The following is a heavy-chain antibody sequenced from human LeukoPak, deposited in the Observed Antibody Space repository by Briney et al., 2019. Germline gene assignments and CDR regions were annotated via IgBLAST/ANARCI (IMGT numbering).Heavy chain of an antibody. Sequence: SETLSLTCTVSGGSISSGDYYWSWIRQPPGKGLEWIGYIYYSGSTYYNPSLKSRVTISVDTSKNQFSLKLSSVTAADTAVYYCARDRLPYPTKSIAAVLGPLWRRGAFDIWGQGTMVTVSS. CDR1: GGSISSGDYY. V-gene: IGHV4-30-4*01. CDR2: IYYSGST. CDR3: ARDRLPYPTKSIAAVLGPLWRRGAFDI. J-gene: IGHJ3*02. D-gene: IGHD6-6*01.